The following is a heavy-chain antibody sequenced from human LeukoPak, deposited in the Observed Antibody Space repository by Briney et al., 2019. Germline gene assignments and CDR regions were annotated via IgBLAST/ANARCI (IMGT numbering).Heavy chain of an antibody. V-gene: IGHV3-33*01. CDR3: VRTTWADGGMQWYFDR. Sequence: QPGGSLRLSCAASGFTFSSYVMHWARQAPGKGLEWVAVIWYDGSNKYYADSVKGRFTISRDNAKNSLYLQMDSLRVEDTAVFHCVRTTWADGGMQWYFDRWGQGTLVTVSS. CDR1: GFTFSSYV. CDR2: IWYDGSNK. D-gene: IGHD6-19*01. J-gene: IGHJ4*02.